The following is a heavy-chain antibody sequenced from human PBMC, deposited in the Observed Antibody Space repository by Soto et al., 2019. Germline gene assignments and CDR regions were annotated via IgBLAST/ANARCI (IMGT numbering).Heavy chain of an antibody. V-gene: IGHV4-39*07. CDR3: XXXXXXXXXSGYYGY. J-gene: IGHJ4*02. CDR2: VHYTGNT. CDR1: HGSITRSTFY. D-gene: IGHD5-12*01. Sequence: QLQLKESGPGLVKPSETLSLTCTVSHGSITRSTFYWGWIRQPPGKGLEWIGSVHYTGNTYYNPSLKSRVTISIDSSXXXXXXXXXXXXXXXXXXXXXXXXXXXXXXSGYYGYWGQGALVTVSS.